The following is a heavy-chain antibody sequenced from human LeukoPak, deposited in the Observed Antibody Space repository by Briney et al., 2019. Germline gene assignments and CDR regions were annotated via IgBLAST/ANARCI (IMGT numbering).Heavy chain of an antibody. J-gene: IGHJ4*02. D-gene: IGHD6-13*01. CDR3: ARGTSSSWYGY. V-gene: IGHV4-34*01. CDR2: INLSGST. CDR1: GGSFSGYY. Sequence: SETLSLTCAVYGGSFSGYYWSWIRQPPGKGLEWIGEINLSGSTNYNPSLKSRVTISVDTSKNQFSLKLSSVTAADTAVYYCARGTSSSWYGYWGQGTLVTVSS.